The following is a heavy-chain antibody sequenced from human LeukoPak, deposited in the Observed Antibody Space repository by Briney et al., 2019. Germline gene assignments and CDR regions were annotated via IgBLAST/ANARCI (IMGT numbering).Heavy chain of an antibody. CDR1: GFTFSSYG. CDR3: AKDSHGYNYGRDY. Sequence: PGGSLRLSCAASGFTFSSYGMHWVRQAPGKGLEWVAVISYDGSNKYHADSVKGRFTISRDNSKNTLYLQMNSLRAEDTAVYYCAKDSHGYNYGRDYWGQGTLVTVSS. J-gene: IGHJ4*02. D-gene: IGHD5-12*01. CDR2: ISYDGSNK. V-gene: IGHV3-30*18.